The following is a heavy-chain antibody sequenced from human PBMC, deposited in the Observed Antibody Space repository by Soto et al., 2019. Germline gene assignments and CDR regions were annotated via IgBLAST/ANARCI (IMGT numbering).Heavy chain of an antibody. CDR1: GYTFTSYD. CDR2: MNPNSGNT. V-gene: IGHV1-8*01. J-gene: IGHJ6*02. CDR3: AREVALGGAARDKPYYYGMDV. Sequence: GASVKVSCKASGYTFTSYDINWVRQATGQGLEWMGWMNPNSGNTGYAQKFQGRVTMTRNTSISTAYMELSSLRSEDTAVYYCAREVALGGAARDKPYYYGMDVWGQGTTVTVSS. D-gene: IGHD6-6*01.